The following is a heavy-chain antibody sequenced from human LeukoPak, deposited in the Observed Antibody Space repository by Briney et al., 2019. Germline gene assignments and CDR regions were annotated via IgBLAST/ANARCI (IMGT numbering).Heavy chain of an antibody. V-gene: IGHV3-33*01. CDR2: IWYDGSNK. D-gene: IGHD3-10*01. CDR3: AREGSYGSGTPYFDY. Sequence: PGGSLRLSCAASGFTFSSYGMHWVRQAPGKGLEWVAVIWYDGSNKYYADSVKSRFTISRDNSKNTLYLQMNSLRAEDTAVYYCAREGSYGSGTPYFDYWGQGTLVTVSS. CDR1: GFTFSSYG. J-gene: IGHJ4*02.